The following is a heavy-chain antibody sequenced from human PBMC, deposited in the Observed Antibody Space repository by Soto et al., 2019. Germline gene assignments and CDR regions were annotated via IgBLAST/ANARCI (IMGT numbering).Heavy chain of an antibody. D-gene: IGHD7-27*01. V-gene: IGHV2-5*02. CDR3: AHRTSLTETFDC. CDR1: GFSLSTSGVS. J-gene: IGHJ4*02. CDR2: VYWDDDK. Sequence: QITLKESGPTLVKPTQTLTLTCTFSGFSLSTSGVSVGWIRQPPGKALEWLALVYWDDDKRYSPSLKSRLAIXKXSSKNQVVLTMTNMDPVDTATYFCAHRTSLTETFDCWGQGTLVTVSS.